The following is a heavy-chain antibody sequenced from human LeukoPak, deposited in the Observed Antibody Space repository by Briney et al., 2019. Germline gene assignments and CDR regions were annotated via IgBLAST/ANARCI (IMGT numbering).Heavy chain of an antibody. CDR1: GDSITSYY. Sequence: SETLSLTCTVSGDSITSYYWNWIRQPPGKGLEWIGYVYYRGATNYNPSLKTRVTTSIDTSKKQFSLRLSSVTAADTAVYFCAGVFSGRRPFELWGKGTLVTVSS. CDR3: AGVFSGRRPFEL. J-gene: IGHJ4*02. D-gene: IGHD3-10*01. V-gene: IGHV4-59*01. CDR2: VYYRGAT.